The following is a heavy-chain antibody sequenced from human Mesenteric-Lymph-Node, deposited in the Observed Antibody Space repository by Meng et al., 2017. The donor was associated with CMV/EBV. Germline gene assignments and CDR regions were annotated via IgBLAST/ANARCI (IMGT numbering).Heavy chain of an antibody. J-gene: IGHJ2*01. Sequence: SGGTFSSYAISWVRQAPGQGLEWMGGIIPIFGTANYAQRFQSRVTITADKSTSTAYMELSSLRPEDTAVYYCARDHGFSGSERYFDLWGRGTLVTVSS. V-gene: IGHV1-69*06. D-gene: IGHD3-10*01. CDR2: IIPIFGTA. CDR1: GGTFSSYA. CDR3: ARDHGFSGSERYFDL.